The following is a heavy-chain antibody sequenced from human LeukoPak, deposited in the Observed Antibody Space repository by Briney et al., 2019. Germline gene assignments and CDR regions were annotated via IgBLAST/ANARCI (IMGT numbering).Heavy chain of an antibody. CDR3: ATGFNWFDP. Sequence: SETLSLTCTVSGASISSYYWTWIRQPPGKGLECIGYIYYSGKTNYNPSLKGRVTISVDMSKNQLSLKLSSVTAADTAVYYCATGFNWFDPWGQGTLVTVSS. CDR2: IYYSGKT. CDR1: GASISSYY. V-gene: IGHV4-59*01. J-gene: IGHJ5*02.